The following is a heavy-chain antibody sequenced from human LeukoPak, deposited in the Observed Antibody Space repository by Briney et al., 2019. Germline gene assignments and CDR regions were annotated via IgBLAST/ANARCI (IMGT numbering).Heavy chain of an antibody. CDR3: VRDLGRSRHYFEY. V-gene: IGHV3-7*01. CDR1: GCTLNSFF. Sequence: GGSLRLSCAASGCTLNSFFLNWVRLTPGRELEWVACISQDGSETFYMDSVGGRFTISRDNTKNSLYLQMNSLRADDSAVYFCVRDLGRSRHYFEYWGQGALVTVSS. D-gene: IGHD7-27*01. CDR2: ISQDGSET. J-gene: IGHJ4*02.